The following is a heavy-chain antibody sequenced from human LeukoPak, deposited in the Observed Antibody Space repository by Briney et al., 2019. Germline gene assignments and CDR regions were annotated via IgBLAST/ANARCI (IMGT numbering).Heavy chain of an antibody. D-gene: IGHD2-15*01. Sequence: QPGGSLRLSCAASGFTFSSYAMSWVRQAPGKGLEWVSAISGSGGSTYYADSVKGRLTISRDNSKNTLYLQMNSLRAEDTAVYYCAKSGRRGYCSGGSRCSGNYFDYWGQGTLVTVSS. J-gene: IGHJ4*02. V-gene: IGHV3-23*01. CDR3: AKSGRRGYCSGGSRCSGNYFDY. CDR1: GFTFSSYA. CDR2: ISGSGGST.